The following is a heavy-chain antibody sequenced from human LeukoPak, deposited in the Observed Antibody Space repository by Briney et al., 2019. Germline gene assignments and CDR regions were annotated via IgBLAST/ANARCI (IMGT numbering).Heavy chain of an antibody. CDR2: ISGSGTST. J-gene: IGHJ4*02. CDR1: GFTFSSYA. D-gene: IGHD3-22*01. Sequence: GGSLRLSCAASGFTFSSYAMSWVRQAPGKGLEWVSVISGSGTSTDYADSVKGRFTISRDKSKNTLYLQMNSLRAEDSAVYYCTKDSDYYDSSAYPDYWGQGTLVTVTS. CDR3: TKDSDYYDSSAYPDY. V-gene: IGHV3-23*01.